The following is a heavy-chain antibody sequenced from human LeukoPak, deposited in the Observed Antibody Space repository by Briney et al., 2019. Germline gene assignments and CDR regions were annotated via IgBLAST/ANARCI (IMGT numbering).Heavy chain of an antibody. CDR1: GFTFSSYA. V-gene: IGHV3-23*01. CDR3: AKGPIVVVIGSDY. D-gene: IGHD3-22*01. CDR2: ISGSGGNT. J-gene: IGHJ4*02. Sequence: PGGSLRLSCAASGFTFSSYAMSWVRQAPGKGLEWVSAISGSGGNTYYADSVKGRFTISRDNSKNTLYSQMNSLRAEDTAVYYCAKGPIVVVIGSDYWGQGTLVTVSS.